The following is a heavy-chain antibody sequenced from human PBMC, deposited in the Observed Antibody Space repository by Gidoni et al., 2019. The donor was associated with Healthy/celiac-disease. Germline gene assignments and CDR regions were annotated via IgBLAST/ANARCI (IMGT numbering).Heavy chain of an antibody. CDR1: GGSFSGYY. Sequence: QVQLQQWGAGLLKPSETLSLTCAVYGGSFSGYYWRWIRQPPGKGLEWIGEINHSGSTNYNPSLKSRVTISVDTSKNQFSLKLSSVTAADTAVYYCARGPDPNCSSTSCHKFTFDPWGQGTLVTVSS. D-gene: IGHD2-2*01. J-gene: IGHJ5*02. V-gene: IGHV4-34*01. CDR2: INHSGST. CDR3: ARGPDPNCSSTSCHKFTFDP.